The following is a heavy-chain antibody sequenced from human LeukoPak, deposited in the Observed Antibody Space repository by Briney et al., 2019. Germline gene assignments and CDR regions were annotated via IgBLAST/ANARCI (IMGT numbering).Heavy chain of an antibody. CDR3: ARDKSWDY. V-gene: IGHV1-2*02. J-gene: IGHJ4*02. Sequence: ASVKFSCKASGYTFTGYYMHWVRQAPGQGLEWMGWINPNSGGTNYAQSFQGRVTMTRDTSISTAYMELSRLRSDDTAVYYCARDKSWDYWGQGTLVTVSS. CDR1: GYTFTGYY. CDR2: INPNSGGT.